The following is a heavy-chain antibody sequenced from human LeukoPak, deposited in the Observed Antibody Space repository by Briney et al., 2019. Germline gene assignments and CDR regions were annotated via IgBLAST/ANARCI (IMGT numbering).Heavy chain of an antibody. CDR2: ISSSSSYI. J-gene: IGHJ6*02. CDR1: GFTFSSYS. D-gene: IGHD1-26*01. Sequence: GGSLRLSCAASGFTFSSYSMNWVRQAPGKGLEWVSSISSSSSYIYYADSVKGRFTISRDNAKNSLYLQMNSLRAEDTAVYYCARELPGPELRSYYYYGMDVWGQGTTVTVSS. CDR3: ARELPGPELRSYYYYGMDV. V-gene: IGHV3-21*01.